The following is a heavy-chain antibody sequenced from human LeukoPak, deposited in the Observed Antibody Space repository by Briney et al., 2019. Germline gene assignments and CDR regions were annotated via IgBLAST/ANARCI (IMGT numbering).Heavy chain of an antibody. CDR2: ISYDGRNK. CDR3: VRENDAFDI. Sequence: GGSLRLSCAASGFTFTDYVMHWVRQAPGKGLEWVAVISYDGRNKYYADSVKGRFTNSRDNSKNTLYLQMNSLRAEDTAVYYCVRENDAFDIWGQGTMVTVSS. J-gene: IGHJ3*02. V-gene: IGHV3-30*04. CDR1: GFTFTDYV.